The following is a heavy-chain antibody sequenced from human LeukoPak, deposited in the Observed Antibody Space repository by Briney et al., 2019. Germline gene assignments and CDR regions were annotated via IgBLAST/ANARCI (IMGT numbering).Heavy chain of an antibody. CDR1: GGSFSGYY. J-gene: IGHJ6*03. CDR2: INHSGST. D-gene: IGHD3-3*01. CDR3: ARGGPVITIFGVDLRTRNYMDV. V-gene: IGHV4-34*01. Sequence: SETLSLTCAVYGGSFSGYYWSWIRQPPGKGLEWIGEINHSGSTNYNPSLKSRVTISVDTSKNQFSLKLSSVTAADTAVYYCARGGPVITIFGVDLRTRNYMDVWGKGTTVTVSS.